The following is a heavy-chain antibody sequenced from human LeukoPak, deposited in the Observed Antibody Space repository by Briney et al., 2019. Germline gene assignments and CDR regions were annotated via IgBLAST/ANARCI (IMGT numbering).Heavy chain of an antibody. CDR2: IRSDSSTI. Sequence: GGSLRLSCAASGFTFSSYSMNWVRQAPGKGLEWVSYIRSDSSTIYYADSVKGRFTSSRDSAKNSLFLQMNNLRAEDTAVYYCARRTVTTLPYALDVWGQGTTVTVSS. J-gene: IGHJ6*02. CDR1: GFTFSSYS. V-gene: IGHV3-48*01. D-gene: IGHD4-11*01. CDR3: ARRTVTTLPYALDV.